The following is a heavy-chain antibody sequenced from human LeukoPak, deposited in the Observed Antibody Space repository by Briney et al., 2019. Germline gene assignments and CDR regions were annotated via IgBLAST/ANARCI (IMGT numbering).Heavy chain of an antibody. CDR2: IYYSGST. CDR1: GGSISSSSYY. J-gene: IGHJ4*02. Sequence: SETLSLTCTVSGGSISSSSYYWGWIRQPPGKGLEWLGSIYYSGSTYYSPSLKSRVTISVDTSKNQFSLKLSSVTAADTAVYYCARPGYSSGWYEVDYWSQGTLVTVS. V-gene: IGHV4-39*01. D-gene: IGHD6-19*01. CDR3: ARPGYSSGWYEVDY.